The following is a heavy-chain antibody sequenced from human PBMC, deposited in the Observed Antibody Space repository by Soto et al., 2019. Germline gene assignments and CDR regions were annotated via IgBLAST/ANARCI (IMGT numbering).Heavy chain of an antibody. Sequence: SETLSLTCTVSGGSISSGGYYWSWIRQHPGKGLEWIGYIYYSGSTYYNPSLKSRVTISVDTSKNQFSLKLSSVTAADTAVYYCARGRGSSGYYSYFDYWGQGTLVTVSS. V-gene: IGHV4-31*03. CDR2: IYYSGST. J-gene: IGHJ4*02. CDR3: ARGRGSSGYYSYFDY. D-gene: IGHD3-22*01. CDR1: GGSISSGGYY.